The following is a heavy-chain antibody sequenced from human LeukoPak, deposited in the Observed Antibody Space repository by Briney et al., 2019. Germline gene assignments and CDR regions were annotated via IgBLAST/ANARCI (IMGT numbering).Heavy chain of an antibody. V-gene: IGHV3-30-3*01. CDR2: ISYDGSNK. Sequence: GGSLRLSCAASGFTFSSYAMHWVRQAPGKGLEWVAVISYDGSNKYYADSVKGRFTISRHNSKNTLYLQMNSLRAEDTAMYYCARDYYYDSSGQNWFDPWGQGTLVTVSS. D-gene: IGHD3-22*01. CDR3: ARDYYYDSSGQNWFDP. J-gene: IGHJ5*02. CDR1: GFTFSSYA.